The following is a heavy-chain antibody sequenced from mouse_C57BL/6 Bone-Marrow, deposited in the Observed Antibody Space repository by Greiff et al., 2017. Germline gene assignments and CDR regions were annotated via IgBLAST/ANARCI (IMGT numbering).Heavy chain of an antibody. CDR3: ARGGLRAAWFAY. D-gene: IGHD1-1*01. V-gene: IGHV5-6*01. CDR1: GFTFSSYG. J-gene: IGHJ3*01. Sequence: EVHLVESGGDLVKPGGSLKLSCAASGFTFSSYGMSWVRQTPDKRLEWVATISSGGSYTYYPDSVKGRFTISRDNAKNTLYLQMSRLKSEYTAMYYCARGGLRAAWFAYWGQGTLVTVSA. CDR2: ISSGGSYT.